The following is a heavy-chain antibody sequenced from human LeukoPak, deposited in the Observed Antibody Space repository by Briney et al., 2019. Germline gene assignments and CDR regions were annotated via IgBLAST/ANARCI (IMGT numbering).Heavy chain of an antibody. D-gene: IGHD2-15*01. CDR3: AKDRTDCSGGSCYSLYYYYYMDV. CDR1: GFTFDDYA. Sequence: GRSLRLSRAASGFTFDDYAMHWVRQAPGKGLEWVSGISWNSGSIGYADSVKGRFTISRDNAKNSLYLQMNSLRAEDTALYYCAKDRTDCSGGSCYSLYYYYYMDVWGKGTTVTVSS. J-gene: IGHJ6*03. CDR2: ISWNSGSI. V-gene: IGHV3-9*01.